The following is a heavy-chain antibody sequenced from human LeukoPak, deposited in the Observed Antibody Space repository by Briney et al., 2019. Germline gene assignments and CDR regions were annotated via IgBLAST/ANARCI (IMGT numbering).Heavy chain of an antibody. J-gene: IGHJ4*02. CDR1: GFTFSSYA. CDR2: ISGSGGST. V-gene: IGHV3-23*01. Sequence: GGSLRLSCAASGFTFSSYAMSWVRQAPGKGLEWVSAISGSGGSTYYADSVKGRFTISRDNSKNTLYLQMNRLRAEDTAVYYCAKDWAPYYYDSSGYYDYWGQGTLVTVSS. D-gene: IGHD3-22*01. CDR3: AKDWAPYYYDSSGYYDY.